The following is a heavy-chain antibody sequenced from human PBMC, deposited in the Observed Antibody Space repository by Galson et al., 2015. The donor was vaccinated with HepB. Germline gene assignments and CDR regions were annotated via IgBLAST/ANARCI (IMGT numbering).Heavy chain of an antibody. Sequence: ETLSLTCAVYGESFSGYHWTWIRQPPGKGLEWIGEIRHGGNSNCNPSLKSRVTISVDTSKNQFSLRLTSVTAADTAVYYCARGGFCNSTSCYGGWFDPWGHGTRVIVSS. CDR2: IRHGGNS. CDR1: GESFSGYH. CDR3: ARGGFCNSTSCYGGWFDP. D-gene: IGHD2-2*01. J-gene: IGHJ5*02. V-gene: IGHV4-34*01.